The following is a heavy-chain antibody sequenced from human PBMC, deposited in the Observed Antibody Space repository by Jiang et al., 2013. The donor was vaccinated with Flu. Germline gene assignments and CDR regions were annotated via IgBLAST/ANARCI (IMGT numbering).Heavy chain of an antibody. D-gene: IGHD6-6*01. CDR1: TFSSYA. V-gene: IGHV1-69*04. CDR3: ARALPSQLMDY. J-gene: IGHJ4*02. CDR2: IIPILGIA. Sequence: TFSSYAISWVRQAPGQGLEWMGRIIPILGIANYAQKFQGRVTITADKSTSTAYMELSSLRSEDTAVYYCARALPSQLMDYWGQGTLVTVSS.